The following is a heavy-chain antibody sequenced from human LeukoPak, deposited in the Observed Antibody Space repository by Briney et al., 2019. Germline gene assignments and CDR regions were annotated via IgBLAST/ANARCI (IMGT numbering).Heavy chain of an antibody. Sequence: PGGSLSWSCAASGFTFSSFKMSWVGQAPGKGLEWVSAISGSGGSAYYADSVKGRFTISRDNSRNSLSLQMNSLRAEDTALYYCAKTGYSSGWYRIWDYWGQGTLVTVSS. CDR2: ISGSGGSA. CDR3: AKTGYSSGWYRIWDY. J-gene: IGHJ4*02. D-gene: IGHD6-19*01. CDR1: GFTFSSFK. V-gene: IGHV3-23*01.